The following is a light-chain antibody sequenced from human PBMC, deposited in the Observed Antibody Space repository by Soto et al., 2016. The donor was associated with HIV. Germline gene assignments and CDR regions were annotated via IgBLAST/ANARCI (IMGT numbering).Light chain of an antibody. J-gene: IGLJ1*01. CDR2: QDN. CDR3: QAWDSTTASFYV. Sequence: SSELTQPPSVSVSPGQTASITCSGHKLGDKYVSWYQQKPGQAPMLVLYQDNKRPSGIPERFSGSNSRNTATLTITGTQVMDEADYYCQAWDSTTASFYVFGTGTQGHRP. CDR1: KLGDKY. V-gene: IGLV3-1*01.